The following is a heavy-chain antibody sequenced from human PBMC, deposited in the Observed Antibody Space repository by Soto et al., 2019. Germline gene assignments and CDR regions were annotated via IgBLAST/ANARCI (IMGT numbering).Heavy chain of an antibody. V-gene: IGHV3-30-3*01. D-gene: IGHD3-22*01. CDR3: AREQTPSMIVVYGMDV. CDR1: GFTFSSYA. CDR2: ISYDGSNK. J-gene: IGHJ6*02. Sequence: GGSLRLSCAASGFTFSSYAMHWVRQAPGKGLEWVAVISYDGSNKYYADSVKGRFTISRDNSKNTLYLQMNSLRAEDTAVYYCAREQTPSMIVVYGMDVWGQGTTVT.